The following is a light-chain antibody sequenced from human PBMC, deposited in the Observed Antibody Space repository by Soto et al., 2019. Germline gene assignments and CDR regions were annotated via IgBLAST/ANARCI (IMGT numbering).Light chain of an antibody. CDR3: QQFDSLPLT. J-gene: IGKJ4*01. CDR1: QDISTH. Sequence: DIQMTQSPSSLSASVGDRVTITCQASQDISTHLTWFQQKPGKAPKLLIYDVSILETGVPSRFSGSGSGTHFTFSIGSLQPEDIATYYCQQFDSLPLTFGGGTRVEIK. V-gene: IGKV1-33*01. CDR2: DVS.